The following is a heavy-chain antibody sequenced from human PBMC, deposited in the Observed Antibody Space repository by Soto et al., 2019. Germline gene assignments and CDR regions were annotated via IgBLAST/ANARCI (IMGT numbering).Heavy chain of an antibody. CDR3: ARVGAYDFLRGSSRSFHY. CDR2: IYYSGST. V-gene: IGHV4-30-4*01. CDR1: GGSISSGDYY. J-gene: IGHJ4*02. Sequence: PSETLSLTCTVSGGSISSGDYYWSWIRQPPGKGLEWIGYIYYSGSTYYNPSLKSRVTISVDTSKNQFSLKLSSVTAADTAVYYCARVGAYDFLRGSSRSFHYSGQAPLVSVSS. D-gene: IGHD3-3*01.